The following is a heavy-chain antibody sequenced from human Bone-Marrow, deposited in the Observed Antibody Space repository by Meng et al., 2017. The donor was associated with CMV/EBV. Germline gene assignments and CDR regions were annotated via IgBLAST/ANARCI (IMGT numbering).Heavy chain of an antibody. CDR2: ISSNGGST. CDR1: GFTFSSYA. J-gene: IGHJ6*02. V-gene: IGHV3-64*02. CDR3: ARSWAGDKANGYGMDV. Sequence: GGSLRLSCAASGFTFSSYAMHWVRQAPGKGLEYVSAISSNGGSTYYADSVKGRFTISRDNSKNTLYLQMGSLRAEDMAVYYRARSWAGDKANGYGMDVWGQGTTVTVSS. D-gene: IGHD7-27*01.